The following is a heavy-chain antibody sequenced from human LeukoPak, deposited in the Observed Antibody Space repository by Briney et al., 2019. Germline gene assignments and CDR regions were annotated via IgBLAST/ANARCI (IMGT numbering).Heavy chain of an antibody. CDR2: IYWNDDK. V-gene: IGHV2-5*01. CDR3: AHSKGGDTPLSAFDI. CDR1: GFSLSTSAVG. Sequence: KESGPTLVKPTQTLTLTCTFSGFSLSTSAVGVGWIRQPPGKALEWLALIYWNDDKRYSPSLKSRLTITKDTSKNQVVLTMTNMDPVDTATYYCAHSKGGDTPLSAFDIWGQGTMVTVSS. D-gene: IGHD4-17*01. J-gene: IGHJ3*02.